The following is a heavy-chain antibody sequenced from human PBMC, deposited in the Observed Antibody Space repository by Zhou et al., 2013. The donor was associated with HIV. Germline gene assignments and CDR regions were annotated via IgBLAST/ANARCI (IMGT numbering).Heavy chain of an antibody. CDR3: ARRSGRYFDI. D-gene: IGHD1-26*01. CDR1: GGTFSADA. Sequence: QVQLVQSGAEVKKPGSSVRVSCRASGGTFSADALNWVRQAPGQGLEWMGGIIPIFGTPNYAQKFRGRVTITTDDSTSTAYMQLSSLRSEDTAVYYCARRSGRYFDIWGRGILVTVSS. V-gene: IGHV1-69*05. CDR2: IIPIFGTP. J-gene: IGHJ2*01.